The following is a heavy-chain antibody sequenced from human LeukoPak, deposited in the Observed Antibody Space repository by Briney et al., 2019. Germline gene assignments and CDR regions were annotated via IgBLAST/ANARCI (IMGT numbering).Heavy chain of an antibody. V-gene: IGHV4-34*01. D-gene: IGHD1-26*01. J-gene: IGHJ5*02. CDR3: AKNGQSGFSFDP. CDR2: GSDSGGT. Sequence: SETLSLTCAVYGASLNGYYWSWIRQPPGKGLEWIGEGSDSGGTKYNPSLKSRVTISADTSKNQFSLKLSSVTAADTAVYHCAKNGQSGFSFDPWGQGTLVTVSS. CDR1: GASLNGYY.